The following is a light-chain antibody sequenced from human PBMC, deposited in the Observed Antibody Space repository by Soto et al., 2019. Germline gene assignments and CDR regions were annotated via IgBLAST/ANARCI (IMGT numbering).Light chain of an antibody. Sequence: ALTQPASVSGSPGQSITISCTGTSSDVGGYNYVSWFQQHPGKAPKLMIYDVSNRPSGVSNRFSGSKSGYTASLTISGLQVEDEADYYCSSYTTTSTYVFGTGTKLTVL. CDR2: DVS. CDR1: SSDVGGYNY. V-gene: IGLV2-14*03. CDR3: SSYTTTSTYV. J-gene: IGLJ1*01.